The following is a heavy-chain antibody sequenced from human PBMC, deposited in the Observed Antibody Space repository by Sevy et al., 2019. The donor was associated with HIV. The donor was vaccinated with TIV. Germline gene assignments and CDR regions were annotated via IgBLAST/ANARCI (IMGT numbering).Heavy chain of an antibody. D-gene: IGHD2-8*01. J-gene: IGHJ4*02. CDR3: AREGCTRPHDY. CDR1: GFAFYDYS. Sequence: GESLKISWAASGFAFYDYSMSWIRQAPGKGLGWVATLSFGCGKINYADSVKGRFTISRNNSKNSFYLQMDNLRVEDTALYYCAREGCTRPHDYWGQGTRVTVSS. V-gene: IGHV3-23*01. CDR2: LSFGCGKI.